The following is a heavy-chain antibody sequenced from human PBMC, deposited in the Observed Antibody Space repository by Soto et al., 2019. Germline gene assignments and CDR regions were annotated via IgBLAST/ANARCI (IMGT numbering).Heavy chain of an antibody. CDR1: GGTFSSYA. CDR2: IIPIFGTA. J-gene: IGHJ6*02. Sequence: QVQLVQSGAEVKKPGSSVKVSCKASGGTFSSYAISWVRQAYGQGLEWMGGIIPIFGTANYAQKFQGRVTITADESTSTAYMELSILRSEDTAVYYCAREYSSSPAGDYYYYYGMDVWGQGTTVTVSS. V-gene: IGHV1-69*12. D-gene: IGHD6-6*01. CDR3: AREYSSSPAGDYYYYYGMDV.